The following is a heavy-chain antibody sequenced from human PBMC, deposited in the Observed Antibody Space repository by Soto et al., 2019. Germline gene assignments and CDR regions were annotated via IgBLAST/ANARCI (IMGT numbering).Heavy chain of an antibody. CDR3: ASTGIYRSNKTYYYYGMDV. CDR2: IYPGDSDT. V-gene: IGHV5-51*01. J-gene: IGHJ6*02. D-gene: IGHD3-10*01. CDR1: GYSFTSYW. Sequence: PGESLKISCKGSGYSFTSYWIGWVRQMPGKGLEWMGIIYPGDSDTRYSPSFQGQVTISADKSISTAYLQWSSLKASDTAMYYCASTGIYRSNKTYYYYGMDVWGQGTTVTVSS.